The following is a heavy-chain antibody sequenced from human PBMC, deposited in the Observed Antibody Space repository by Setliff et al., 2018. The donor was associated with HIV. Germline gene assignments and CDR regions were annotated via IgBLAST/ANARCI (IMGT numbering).Heavy chain of an antibody. CDR3: ARDHYDILTGYYRDYYYMDV. J-gene: IGHJ6*03. Sequence: ASVKVSCKTSGFTSPNSAIQWVRQARGQRLEWIGWIVVDSGLTNYAQKFQERVTITRDMSANTAFMELRSLRSDDTAVYYCARDHYDILTGYYRDYYYMDVWGKGTTVTVSS. D-gene: IGHD3-9*01. CDR1: GFTSPNSA. V-gene: IGHV1-58*02. CDR2: IVVDSGLT.